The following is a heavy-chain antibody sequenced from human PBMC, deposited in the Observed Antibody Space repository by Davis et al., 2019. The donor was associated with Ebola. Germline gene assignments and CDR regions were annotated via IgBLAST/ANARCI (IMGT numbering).Heavy chain of an antibody. Sequence: LSLTCTVSGGSISSSSYYWGWIRQAPGKGPKWVSYISSSGSTIYYADSVKGRFTISRDNAKNSLYLQMNSLRAEDMAVYYCARVIHHIAVAGWRTYYFDYWGQGTLVTVSS. D-gene: IGHD6-19*01. CDR3: ARVIHHIAVAGWRTYYFDY. V-gene: IGHV3-11*04. CDR2: ISSSGSTI. CDR1: GGSISSSSYY. J-gene: IGHJ4*02.